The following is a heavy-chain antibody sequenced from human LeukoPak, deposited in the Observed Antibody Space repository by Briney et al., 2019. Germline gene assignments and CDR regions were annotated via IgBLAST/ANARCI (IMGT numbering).Heavy chain of an antibody. D-gene: IGHD4-17*01. CDR3: AVHLPGDYLDP. Sequence: GASVKVSCKASGYTFTIYDINWVRPAAGQGLEWMGWMNPDSGNTDFAQKFQGRVTMTRNTSISTAYMELSSLTSEDTAVYYCAVHLPGDYLDPWGQGTLVTVSS. J-gene: IGHJ5*02. CDR1: GYTFTIYD. V-gene: IGHV1-8*01. CDR2: MNPDSGNT.